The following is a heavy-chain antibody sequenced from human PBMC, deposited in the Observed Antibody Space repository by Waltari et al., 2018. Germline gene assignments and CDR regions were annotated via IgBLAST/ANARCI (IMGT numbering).Heavy chain of an antibody. V-gene: IGHV4-4*07. J-gene: IGHJ4*02. CDR2: VYSTGAA. D-gene: IGHD6-19*01. CDR1: AGSVRGHY. Sequence: QMKLLESGPGLVKPSETLSITCTVSAGSVRGHYWSWIRQPAGKGLEWIGRVYSTGAANYNPSLGRRATISVDTTKKQVSLMLTSVTAADTAMYFCAESDSGSWQYFFNSWGPGALVTVSS. CDR3: AESDSGSWQYFFNS.